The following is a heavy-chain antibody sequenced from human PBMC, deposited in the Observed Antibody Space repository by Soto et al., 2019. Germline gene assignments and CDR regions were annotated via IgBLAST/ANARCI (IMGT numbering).Heavy chain of an antibody. D-gene: IGHD2-21*01. J-gene: IGHJ5*02. CDR2: IYYSGSA. CDR1: GGSISSGGYY. V-gene: IGHV4-31*03. Sequence: QVQLQESGPGLVKPSQTLSLTCTVSGGSISSGGYYGSWIRQLPGKGLEWVGYIYYSGSAYYNPPLESRVTISVDTAKNQFSLKLNSVTAADTAVYYCAGRHIWFDPWGQGTLVTVSS. CDR3: AGRHIWFDP.